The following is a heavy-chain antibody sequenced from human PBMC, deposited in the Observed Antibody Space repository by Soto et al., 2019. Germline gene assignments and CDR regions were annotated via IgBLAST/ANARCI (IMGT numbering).Heavy chain of an antibody. CDR3: ARPYYYEVGNDAFDI. CDR1: GFTFSDYY. J-gene: IGHJ3*02. V-gene: IGHV3-11*06. Sequence: QVQLVESGGGLVKPGGSLRLSCAASGFTFSDYYMSWIRQAPGKGLEWVSYISSSSSYTNYADSVKGRFTNSRDNAKNSLYLQMNSLRADDTAVYYCARPYYYEVGNDAFDIWGQGTMVTVSS. D-gene: IGHD3-22*01. CDR2: ISSSSSYT.